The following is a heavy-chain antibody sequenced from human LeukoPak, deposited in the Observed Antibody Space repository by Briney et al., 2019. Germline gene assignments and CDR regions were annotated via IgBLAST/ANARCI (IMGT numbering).Heavy chain of an antibody. CDR2: IYYSGST. CDR3: AREGGSYSTFDY. Sequence: SETLSLTCTVSGGXISSYYWSWIRQPPGKGLEWIGYIYYSGSTNYNPSLKSRVTISVDTSKNQFSLKLSSVTAADTAVYYCAREGGSYSTFDYWGQGTLVTVSS. J-gene: IGHJ4*02. CDR1: GGXISSYY. D-gene: IGHD1-26*01. V-gene: IGHV4-59*01.